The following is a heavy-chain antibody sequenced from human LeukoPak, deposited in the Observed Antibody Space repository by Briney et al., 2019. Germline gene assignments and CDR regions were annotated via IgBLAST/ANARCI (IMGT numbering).Heavy chain of an antibody. Sequence: PGGSLRLSCAASGFTFSSDSVNWVRQAPGKGLAWVSSISSSGSYIYYADSVKGRFTFSRANAKNSLYLQMNSLRAEDTAVYSCARGSGVQVWSSLDYWGQGTLVTVSS. CDR1: GFTFSSDS. CDR3: ARGSGVQVWSSLDY. V-gene: IGHV3-21*01. D-gene: IGHD5-18*01. J-gene: IGHJ4*02. CDR2: ISSSGSYI.